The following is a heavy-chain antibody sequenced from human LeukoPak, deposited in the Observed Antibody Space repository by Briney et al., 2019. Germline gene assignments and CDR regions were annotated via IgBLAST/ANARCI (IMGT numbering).Heavy chain of an antibody. CDR3: AMGYSGYDDPFDY. D-gene: IGHD5-12*01. V-gene: IGHV4-39*01. CDR2: IYYSGST. J-gene: IGHJ4*02. CDR1: GGSISSSSYY. Sequence: PSETLSLTCTVPGGSISSSSYYRGWIRQPPGKGLEWIGSIYYSGSTYYNPSLKSRVTISVDTSKNQFSLKLSSVTAADTAVYYCAMGYSGYDDPFDYWGQGTLVTVSS.